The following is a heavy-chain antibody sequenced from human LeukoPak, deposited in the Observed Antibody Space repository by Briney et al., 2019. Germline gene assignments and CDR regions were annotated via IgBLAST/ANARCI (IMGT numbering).Heavy chain of an antibody. J-gene: IGHJ4*02. Sequence: GGSLRLSCAASGFTFSSYSMNWVRQAPGKGLEWVSSISSSSSYIYYADSVKGRFTISRDNAKNSLYLQMNSLRAEDTAVYYCARSTGPISGPSGYWGQGTLVTVSS. V-gene: IGHV3-21*01. D-gene: IGHD1-7*01. CDR1: GFTFSSYS. CDR3: ARSTGPISGPSGY. CDR2: ISSSSSYI.